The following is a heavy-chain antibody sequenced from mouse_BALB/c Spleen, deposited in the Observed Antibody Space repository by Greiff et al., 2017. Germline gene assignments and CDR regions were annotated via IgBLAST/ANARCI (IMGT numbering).Heavy chain of an antibody. CDR2: IDPENGDT. Sequence: EVQLQQSGAELVRSGASVKLSCTASGFNIKDYYMHWVKQRPEQGLEWIGWIDPENGDTEYAPKFQGKATMTADTSSNTAYLQLSSLTSEDTAVYYCNAAPYDGYSFAYWGQGTLVTVSA. CDR1: GFNIKDYY. J-gene: IGHJ3*01. CDR3: NAAPYDGYSFAY. V-gene: IGHV14-4*02. D-gene: IGHD2-3*01.